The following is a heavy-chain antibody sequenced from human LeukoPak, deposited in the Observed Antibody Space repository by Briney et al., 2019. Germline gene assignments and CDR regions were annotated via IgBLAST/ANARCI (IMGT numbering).Heavy chain of an antibody. CDR3: ARLATTPTFDY. CDR2: IKQDGSDK. Sequence: GGSLRLSCAASGFTFNNYWMSWVRQAPGKGLECVANIKQDGSDKYYVDSVKGRFTISRDNAKNSLCLQMNSLRAEDTALYYCARLATTPTFDYWGQGTLVTVSS. CDR1: GFTFNNYW. D-gene: IGHD5-24*01. V-gene: IGHV3-7*01. J-gene: IGHJ4*02.